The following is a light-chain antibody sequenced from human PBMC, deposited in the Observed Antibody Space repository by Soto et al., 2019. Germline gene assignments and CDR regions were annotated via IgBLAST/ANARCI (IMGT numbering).Light chain of an antibody. Sequence: QSVLTQPPSASGSPGQSVAISCTGTSSDVGGYNYVSWYQQHPGKAPKLMIYEVNKRPSGVPDRFSGSKSGTSASLAISGLQSEDEADYYCAAWDDSLNGYVFGTGTQLTVL. CDR1: SSDVGGYNY. CDR2: EVN. J-gene: IGLJ1*01. V-gene: IGLV2-8*01. CDR3: AAWDDSLNGYV.